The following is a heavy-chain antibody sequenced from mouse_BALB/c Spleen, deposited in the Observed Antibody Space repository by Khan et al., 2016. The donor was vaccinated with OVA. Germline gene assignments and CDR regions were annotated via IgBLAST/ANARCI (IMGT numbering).Heavy chain of an antibody. D-gene: IGHD2-2*01. Sequence: EVQLQQSGPELMKPGASVKISCKASGYSFTSYYIHWMMQSHGRSLEWIGYIDPFSGASTYNQKFKGKATLTVDKSSSTAYIHLRNLTSEDSAVYYCTRQGYVAWFTYWGQGTLVTVSA. CDR1: GYSFTSYY. CDR2: IDPFSGAS. V-gene: IGHV1-31*01. CDR3: TRQGYVAWFTY. J-gene: IGHJ3*01.